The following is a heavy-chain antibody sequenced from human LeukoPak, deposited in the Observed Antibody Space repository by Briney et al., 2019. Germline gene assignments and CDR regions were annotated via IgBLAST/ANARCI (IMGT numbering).Heavy chain of an antibody. CDR2: ISSSSSYT. Sequence: GGSLRLSCAASGFTFSDYYMSWIRQAPGKGLEWVSYISSSSSYTNYADSVKGRFTISRDNAKNSLYLQMNSPRAEDTAVYYCARGGIAAAGLFDYWGQGTLVTVSS. CDR1: GFTFSDYY. J-gene: IGHJ4*02. V-gene: IGHV3-11*03. CDR3: ARGGIAAAGLFDY. D-gene: IGHD6-13*01.